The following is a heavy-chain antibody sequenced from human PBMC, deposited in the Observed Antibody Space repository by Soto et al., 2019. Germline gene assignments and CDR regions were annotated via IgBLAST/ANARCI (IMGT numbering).Heavy chain of an antibody. Sequence: WGALRVFCTRSAFTFSDNYMYWVGQAPGKGPELVGRSRDKAQGYSTIYAASVKGRFTTSRDESKSSVYLQMNRLKTEDTAIYYCVRTTYFSDSSVYTRFFDYWGQGTLVTVSS. CDR1: AFTFSDNY. CDR3: VRTTYFSDSSVYTRFFDY. CDR2: SRDKAQGYST. V-gene: IGHV3-72*01. J-gene: IGHJ4*02. D-gene: IGHD3-22*01.